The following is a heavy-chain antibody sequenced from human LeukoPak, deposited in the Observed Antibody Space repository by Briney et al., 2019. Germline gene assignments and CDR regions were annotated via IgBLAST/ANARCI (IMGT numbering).Heavy chain of an antibody. V-gene: IGHV1-8*02. CDR2: TNPNSGYS. J-gene: IGHJ3*02. CDR1: GGTFSSYA. D-gene: IGHD6-13*01. CDR3: ARGNRLYSSSWSSLAFDI. Sequence: SVKLACKASGGTFSSYAISWVRQAPGQGLEWMGWTNPNSGYSGYAQKLQGRVTMTRNASISTAYMELSSLRSEDTAVYYCARGNRLYSSSWSSLAFDIWGQGTMVTVSS.